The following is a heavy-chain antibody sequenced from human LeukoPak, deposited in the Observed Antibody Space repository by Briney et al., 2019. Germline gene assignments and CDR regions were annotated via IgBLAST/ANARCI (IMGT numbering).Heavy chain of an antibody. J-gene: IGHJ3*02. CDR2: IKQDGSEK. D-gene: IGHD3-10*01. Sequence: GGSLRLSCAGSGFTFSSYWMSWVCQAPGKGLEWVANIKQDGSEKYYVDSVKGRFTISRDNAKNSLYLQMNSLRAEDTAVYYCARSRVSRGDAFDIWGQGAMVTVSS. V-gene: IGHV3-7*01. CDR3: ARSRVSRGDAFDI. CDR1: GFTFSSYW.